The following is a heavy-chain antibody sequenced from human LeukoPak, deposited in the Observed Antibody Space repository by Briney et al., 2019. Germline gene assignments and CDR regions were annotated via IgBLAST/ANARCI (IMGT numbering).Heavy chain of an antibody. CDR1: GFTFSSYS. CDR2: ISSSSSTI. V-gene: IGHV3-48*04. J-gene: IGHJ6*02. CDR3: ARGRQELWRYYGMDV. Sequence: GGSLRLSCAASGFTFSSYSMNWVRQAPGKGLEWVSYISSSSSTIYYADSVKGRFTISRDNAKNSLYPQMNSLRAEDTAVYYCARGRQELWRYYGMDVWGQGTTVTVSS. D-gene: IGHD5-18*01.